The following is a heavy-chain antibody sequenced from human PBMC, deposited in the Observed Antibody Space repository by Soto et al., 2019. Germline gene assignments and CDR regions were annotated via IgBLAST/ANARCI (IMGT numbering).Heavy chain of an antibody. V-gene: IGHV4-34*01. J-gene: IGHJ4*02. CDR2: INHSGST. CDR3: ARGGGSDSFDY. CDR1: GGSFSGYY. D-gene: IGHD1-26*01. Sequence: SETLSLTCDVYGGSFSGYYWSWIRQPPGKGLEWIGEINHSGSTNYNPSLKSRVTISVDRAKNQFSLNLNSMSAADRAVYFCARGGGSDSFDYWGRGILVTVSS.